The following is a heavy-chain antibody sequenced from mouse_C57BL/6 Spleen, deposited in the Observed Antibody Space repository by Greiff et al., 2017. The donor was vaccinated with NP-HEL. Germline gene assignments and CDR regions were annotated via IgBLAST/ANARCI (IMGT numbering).Heavy chain of an antibody. Sequence: VQLQQSGAELVKPGASVKISCKASGYAFSRYWMNWVKQRPGKGLEWIGQIYPGDGGTNYNGKLKGKATLTADKSSSTAYMPLSSLTSEDSAVYFCARKGGVIYYDDDGYFDVWGTGTTVTVSS. CDR1: GYAFSRYW. V-gene: IGHV1-80*01. CDR3: ARKGGVIYYDDDGYFDV. J-gene: IGHJ1*03. CDR2: IYPGDGGT. D-gene: IGHD2-4*01.